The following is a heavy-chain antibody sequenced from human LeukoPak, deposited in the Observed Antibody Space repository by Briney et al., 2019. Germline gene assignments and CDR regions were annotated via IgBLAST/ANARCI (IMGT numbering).Heavy chain of an antibody. CDR2: IYYSGST. V-gene: IGHV4-61*01. J-gene: IGHJ4*02. Sequence: SETLSLTCTVSGGSVSSGSYYWSWIRQPPGKGLEWIGYIYYSGSTNYNPSLKSRVTISVDTSKNQFSLKLSSVTAADTAVYYCARARTAMATALDYWGQGTLVTVSS. CDR1: GGSVSSGSYY. CDR3: ARARTAMATALDY. D-gene: IGHD5-18*01.